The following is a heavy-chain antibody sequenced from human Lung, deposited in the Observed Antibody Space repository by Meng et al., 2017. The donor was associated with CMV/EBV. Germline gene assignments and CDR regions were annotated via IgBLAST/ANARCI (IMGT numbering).Heavy chain of an antibody. J-gene: IGHJ6*02. D-gene: IGHD3-10*01. CDR2: IYHSGST. CDR1: GGSISSSNW. Sequence: SETLSLXCAVSGGSISSSNWWSWVRQPPGKGLEWIGEIYHSGSTNYNPSLKSRVTISVDKSKNQFSLKLSSVTAADTAVYYCARGEGFGVFYYYYGMDVWGQGTTVXVSS. CDR3: ARGEGFGVFYYYYGMDV. V-gene: IGHV4-4*02.